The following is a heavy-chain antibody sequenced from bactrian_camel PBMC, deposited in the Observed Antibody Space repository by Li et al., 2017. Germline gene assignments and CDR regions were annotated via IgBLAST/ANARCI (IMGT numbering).Heavy chain of an antibody. CDR1: GDTSSTNC. V-gene: IGHV3S6*01. CDR2: ILSDGTNT. D-gene: IGHD2*01. J-gene: IGHJ4*01. CDR3: AFLEWWLDSVR. Sequence: QVQLVESGGGTVQAGGSLRLSCAVSGDTSSTNCMGWFRQAPGKGPEWVSAILSDGTNTYYADYVKGRFTISRDNAKNTVYLQLNSLKTEDTAMYYCAFLEWWLDSVRWGQGTQVTVS.